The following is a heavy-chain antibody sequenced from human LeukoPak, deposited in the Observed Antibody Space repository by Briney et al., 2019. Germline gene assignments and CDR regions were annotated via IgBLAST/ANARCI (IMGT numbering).Heavy chain of an antibody. V-gene: IGHV4-39*01. Sequence: GSLRLSCPASGFSFSSYAMTWVRQAPGKGLEWIGSIYYSGNTYYNASLKSQVSISIGTSKNQFSLRLTSVTAADTAVYYCARQTGSGLFILPGGQGTLVTVSS. CDR1: GFSFSSYAMT. D-gene: IGHD3/OR15-3a*01. CDR2: IYYSGNT. CDR3: ARQTGSGLFILP. J-gene: IGHJ4*02.